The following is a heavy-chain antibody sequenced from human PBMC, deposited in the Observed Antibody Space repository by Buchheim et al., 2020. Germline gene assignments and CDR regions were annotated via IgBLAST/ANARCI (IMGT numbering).Heavy chain of an antibody. CDR2: INPSGGST. D-gene: IGHD2-2*01. CDR3: ARGRSPIVVVPAAMSGWFDP. J-gene: IGHJ5*02. CDR1: GYTFTSYY. Sequence: QVQLVQSGAEVKKPGASVKVSCKASGYTFTSYYMHWVRQAPGQGLEWMGIINPSGGSTSYAQKFQGRVTMTRDTSTSTVYMELSSLRSEDTAVYYCARGRSPIVVVPAAMSGWFDPWGQGTL. V-gene: IGHV1-46*03.